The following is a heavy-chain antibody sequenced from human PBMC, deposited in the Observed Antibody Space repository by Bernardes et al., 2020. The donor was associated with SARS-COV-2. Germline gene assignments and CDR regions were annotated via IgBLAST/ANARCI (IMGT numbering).Heavy chain of an antibody. Sequence: SETLSLTCTLSRVSVTGPYHWSWIRQPPGKGLEWIGHVSFRGNNKYNPSLNGRVTISKDTSKNQVVLTMTNMDPVDTATYYCARILIAAAGTPFDYWGQGTLVTVSS. V-gene: IGHV4-59*02. J-gene: IGHJ4*02. CDR2: VSFRGNN. D-gene: IGHD6-13*01. CDR3: ARILIAAAGTPFDY. CDR1: RVSVTGPYH.